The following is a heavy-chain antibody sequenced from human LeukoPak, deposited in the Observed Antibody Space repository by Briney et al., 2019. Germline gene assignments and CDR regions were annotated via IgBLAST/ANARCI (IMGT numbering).Heavy chain of an antibody. V-gene: IGHV4-39*01. CDR2: IYYSGST. CDR3: ARRRGGYPFDY. CDR1: GDSISSSNYY. D-gene: IGHD2-15*01. Sequence: SETLSLTCTVSGDSISSSNYYWGWIRQPPGKGLEWIGCIYYSGSTYYNPSLKSRVTISVDTSKNQFSLKLSSVTAADTAVYYCARRRGGYPFDYWGQGTLVTVSS. J-gene: IGHJ4*02.